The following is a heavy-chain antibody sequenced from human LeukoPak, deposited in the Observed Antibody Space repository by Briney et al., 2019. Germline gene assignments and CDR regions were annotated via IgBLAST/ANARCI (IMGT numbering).Heavy chain of an antibody. CDR1: GFSFSSYS. CDR2: ISSSSSYI. D-gene: IGHD1-26*01. J-gene: IGHJ4*02. V-gene: IGHV3-21*01. CDR3: ARDRAGSFDY. Sequence: GGSLRLSCAASGFSFSSYSMNWVRQAPGKGLEWVSSISSSSSYIYYADSVKGRFTISRDNAKNSLYLQMNSLRAEDTAVYYCARDRAGSFDYWGQRTLVTVSS.